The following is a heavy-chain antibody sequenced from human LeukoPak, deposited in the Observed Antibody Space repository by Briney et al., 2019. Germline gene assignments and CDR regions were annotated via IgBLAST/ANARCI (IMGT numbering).Heavy chain of an antibody. J-gene: IGHJ4*02. V-gene: IGHV1-69*04. CDR1: GYTFTSYA. D-gene: IGHD6-19*01. Sequence: SVKVSCKASGYTFTSYAMHWVRQAPGQRLEWMGRIIPILGKANYAQKFQGRVIITADKSTSTAYMELNSLKSEDTAVYYCAKDGAPEVGSGWYYFDYWGQGTLVTVSS. CDR2: IIPILGKA. CDR3: AKDGAPEVGSGWYYFDY.